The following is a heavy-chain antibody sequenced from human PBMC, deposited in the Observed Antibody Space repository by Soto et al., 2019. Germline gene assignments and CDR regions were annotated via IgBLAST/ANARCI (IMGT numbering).Heavy chain of an antibody. J-gene: IGHJ3*02. CDR1: GGSISSGGYY. CDR2: IYYSGST. CDR3: ARERPKTFDI. D-gene: IGHD1-1*01. Sequence: SETLSLTCTISGGSISSGGYYWSWIRQHPGKGLEWIGYIYYSGSTYYNPSLKSRVTISVDTSKNQFSLKLSSVTAADTAVYYCARERPKTFDIWGQGTMVTVSS. V-gene: IGHV4-31*03.